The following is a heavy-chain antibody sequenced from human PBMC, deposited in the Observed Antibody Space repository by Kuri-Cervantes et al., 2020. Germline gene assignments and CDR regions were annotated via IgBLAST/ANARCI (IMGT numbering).Heavy chain of an antibody. J-gene: IGHJ4*02. CDR2: IYHSGST. CDR3: ARVASGWYAPLDY. D-gene: IGHD6-19*01. V-gene: IGHV4-30-2*01. Sequence: SETLSLTCAVSGGSISSGGYSWSWIRQPPGKGLEWIGYIYHSGSTYYNPSLKSRVTISVDRSKNQFSLKLSSVTAADTAVYYCARVASGWYAPLDYWGQGTLVTVSS. CDR1: GGSISSGGYS.